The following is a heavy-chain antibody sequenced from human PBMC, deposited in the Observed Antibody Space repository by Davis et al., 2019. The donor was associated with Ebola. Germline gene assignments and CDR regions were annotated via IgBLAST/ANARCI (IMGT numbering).Heavy chain of an antibody. V-gene: IGHV5-51*01. CDR1: RYSFTSHC. J-gene: IGHJ4*02. D-gene: IGHD4-23*01. CDR2: IYPGDSDT. Sequence: SRYSFTSHCPFRVRQMPGNGLEWMGLIYPGDSDTRYSPSFQGQVTISADKSISTAYLQWSSLKASDTAMYYCASSSDLTVAGFDYWGQGTLVTVSS. CDR3: ASSSDLTVAGFDY.